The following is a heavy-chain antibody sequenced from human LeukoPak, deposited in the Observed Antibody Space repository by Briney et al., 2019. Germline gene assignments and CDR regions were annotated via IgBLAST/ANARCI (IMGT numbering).Heavy chain of an antibody. J-gene: IGHJ4*02. CDR1: GYTFTSYG. Sequence: ASVKVSCKASGYTFTSYGISWVRQATGQGLEWMGWMNPNSGNTGYAQKFQGRVTMTRNTSISTAYMELSSLRSEDTAVYYCASWDYYGSGSSGYWGQGTLVTVSS. V-gene: IGHV1-8*02. D-gene: IGHD3-10*01. CDR2: MNPNSGNT. CDR3: ASWDYYGSGSSGY.